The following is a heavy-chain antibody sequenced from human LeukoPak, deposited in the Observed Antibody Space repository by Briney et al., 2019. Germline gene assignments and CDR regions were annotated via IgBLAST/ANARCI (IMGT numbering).Heavy chain of an antibody. Sequence: GGPLSSSCAASGFTFSSYELIWVRQPPGKGLEWVSYISSSGNTIYYADSVKGRFTISRDNAKNSLYLQMNSLRDEDTAVYYCARIRAVWGQGTLVTVSS. CDR1: GFTFSSYE. CDR2: ISSSGNTI. CDR3: ARIRAV. D-gene: IGHD6-19*01. V-gene: IGHV3-48*03. J-gene: IGHJ1*01.